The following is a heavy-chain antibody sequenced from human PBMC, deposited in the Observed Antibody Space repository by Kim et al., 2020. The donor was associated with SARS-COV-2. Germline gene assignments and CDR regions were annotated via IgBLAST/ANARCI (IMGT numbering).Heavy chain of an antibody. CDR1: GYTLTELS. J-gene: IGHJ6*02. CDR3: ATGPGGVVAGLLDGVDV. D-gene: IGHD3-16*01. V-gene: IGHV1-24*01. Sequence: ASVKVSCKVSGYTLTELSMHWVRQAPGKGLEWMGGFDPEDGKTVYAQKFQGRVTMTEDRSRDTAYMELSNLRSEDTAVYYCATGPGGVVAGLLDGVDVWGQGATVTLSS. CDR2: FDPEDGKT.